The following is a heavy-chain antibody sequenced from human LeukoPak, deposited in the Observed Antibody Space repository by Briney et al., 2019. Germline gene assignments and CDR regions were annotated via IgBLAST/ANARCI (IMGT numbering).Heavy chain of an antibody. Sequence: SETLSLTCTVSGGSISSYYWSWIRQPPGKGLEWIGYIYYSGSTNYNPSLKSQVTISVDTSKNQFSLKLSSVTAADTAVYYCARSELLWPFHYWGQGTLVTVSS. CDR3: ARSELLWPFHY. V-gene: IGHV4-59*01. D-gene: IGHD2-21*01. CDR1: GGSISSYY. CDR2: IYYSGST. J-gene: IGHJ4*02.